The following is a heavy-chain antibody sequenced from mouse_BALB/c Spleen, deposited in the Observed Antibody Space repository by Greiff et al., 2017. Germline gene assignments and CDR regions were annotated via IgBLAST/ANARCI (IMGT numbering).Heavy chain of an antibody. D-gene: IGHD2-3*01. J-gene: IGHJ4*01. Sequence: EVKLMESGPSLVKPSQTLSLTCSATGDSITSGYWNWIRKFPGNKLEYMGYISYSGSTYYNPSLKSRISITRDTSKNQYYLQLNSVTTEDTATYYCARYWLLRNYAMDYWGQGTSVTVSS. V-gene: IGHV3-8*02. CDR3: ARYWLLRNYAMDY. CDR2: ISYSGST. CDR1: GDSITSGY.